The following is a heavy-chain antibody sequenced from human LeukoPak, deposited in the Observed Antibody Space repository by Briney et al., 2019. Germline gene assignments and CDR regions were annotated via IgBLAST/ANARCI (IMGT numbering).Heavy chain of an antibody. Sequence: SETLSLTCTVSGGSVSSYYWSWIRQPPGKGLEWIGYIYYSGSTNYNPSLKSRVTISVDTSKNQFSLKLSSVTAADTAVYYCARDVVGTVDYWGQGTLVTVSS. D-gene: IGHD2-2*01. CDR3: ARDVVGTVDY. CDR2: IYYSGST. V-gene: IGHV4-59*02. CDR1: GGSVSSYY. J-gene: IGHJ4*02.